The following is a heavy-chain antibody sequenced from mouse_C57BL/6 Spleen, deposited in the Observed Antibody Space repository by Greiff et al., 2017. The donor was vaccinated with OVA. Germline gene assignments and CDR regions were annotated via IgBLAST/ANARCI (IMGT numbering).Heavy chain of an antibody. CDR1: GYTFTSYW. Sequence: QVQLQQPGAELVRPGSSVKLSCKASGYTFTSYWMDWVKQRPGQGLEWIGNIYPSDSETHYNQKFKDKATLTVDKSSSTAYMQLSSLTSEDSAVYDCARRGSSSWYFDVWGTGTTVTVSS. J-gene: IGHJ1*03. D-gene: IGHD1-1*01. CDR3: ARRGSSSWYFDV. V-gene: IGHV1-61*01. CDR2: IYPSDSET.